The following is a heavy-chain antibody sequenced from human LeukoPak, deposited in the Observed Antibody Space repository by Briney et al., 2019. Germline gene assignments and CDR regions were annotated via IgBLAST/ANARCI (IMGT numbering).Heavy chain of an antibody. V-gene: IGHV3-48*02. J-gene: IGHJ4*02. Sequence: GGSLRLSCAASGFTFSSYSMNWVRQAPGKGLEWVSYISSSATSIYYADSVRRRFTISRDNAKNSLFLQMDSLRDDDTAVYYCASSDDYGGNRFDYWGRGTLVTVSS. CDR3: ASSDDYGGNRFDY. CDR1: GFTFSSYS. CDR2: ISSSATSI. D-gene: IGHD4-23*01.